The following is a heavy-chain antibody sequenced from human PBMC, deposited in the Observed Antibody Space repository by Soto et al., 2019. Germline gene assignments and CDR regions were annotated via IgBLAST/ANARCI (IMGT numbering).Heavy chain of an antibody. J-gene: IGHJ4*02. D-gene: IGHD6-13*01. CDR1: GGSISSGGYY. CDR3: APNPRVAAPGTFDS. CDR2: IYYSGST. V-gene: IGHV4-31*03. Sequence: PSETLSLTCTVSGGSISSGGYYWSWIRQHPGKGLEWIGYIYYSGSTYYNPSLKSRVTISVDTSKNQFSLKLSSVTAEDTAVYYCAPNPRVAAPGTFDSWGQGTLVTVSS.